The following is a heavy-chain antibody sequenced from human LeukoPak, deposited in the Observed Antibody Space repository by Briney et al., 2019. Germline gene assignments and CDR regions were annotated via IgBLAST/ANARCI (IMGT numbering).Heavy chain of an antibody. CDR2: IRSKAYGGTT. V-gene: IGHV3-49*03. Sequence: PGRSLRLSCTASGFTFGDYALSWFRQAPGKGLEWVGFIRSKAYGGTTEYAASVKGRFTISRDDSKSIAYLQMNSLKTEDTAVYYCTRDSVVLRYFDWYTGPDAFDIWGQGTMVTVSS. D-gene: IGHD3-9*01. J-gene: IGHJ3*02. CDR1: GFTFGDYA. CDR3: TRDSVVLRYFDWYTGPDAFDI.